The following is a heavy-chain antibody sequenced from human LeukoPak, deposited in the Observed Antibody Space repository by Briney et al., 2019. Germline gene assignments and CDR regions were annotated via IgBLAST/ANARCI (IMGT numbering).Heavy chain of an antibody. CDR2: IDWDDDK. CDR1: GFSLSTSGMC. D-gene: IGHD2-21*02. Sequence: SGPTLVNPTQTLTLTCTFSGFSLSTSGMCVSWIRQPPGKALEWLARIDWDDDKYYSTSLKTRLTISKDTSKNQVVLTMTNMDPVDTATYYCARIQVVTAPYYYYYYYMDVWGKGTTVTVSS. V-gene: IGHV2-70*11. CDR3: ARIQVVTAPYYYYYYYMDV. J-gene: IGHJ6*03.